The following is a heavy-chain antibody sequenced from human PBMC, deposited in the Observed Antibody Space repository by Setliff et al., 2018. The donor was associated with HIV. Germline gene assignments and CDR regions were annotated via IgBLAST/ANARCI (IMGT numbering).Heavy chain of an antibody. D-gene: IGHD2-8*01. J-gene: IGHJ4*02. V-gene: IGHV4-61*02. CDR3: ARESPDGLDY. CDR1: GGSISSGSYY. CDR2: IYSNGKT. Sequence: SETLSLTCTVSGGSISSGSYYWSWIRQPAGKGLEWIGRIYSNGKTDYNPSLKSRVTISEDTSKNQFSLKVNSVTAADTAMYFCARESPDGLDYWGQGSLVTVSS.